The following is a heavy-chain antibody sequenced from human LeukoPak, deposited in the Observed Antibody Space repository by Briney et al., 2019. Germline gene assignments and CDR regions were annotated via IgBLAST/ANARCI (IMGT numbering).Heavy chain of an antibody. CDR3: AKNLLGSESFSWYFDL. J-gene: IGHJ2*01. CDR2: ISGSGGST. CDR1: GFTFSTYS. D-gene: IGHD1-26*01. V-gene: IGHV3-23*01. Sequence: GGSLRLSCAASGFTFSTYSMSWVRQAPGKGLEWVSAISGSGGSTYYADSVKGRFTISRDNSKNTLYLHMNSLRAEDTAVYYCAKNLLGSESFSWYFDLWGRGTLVTVSS.